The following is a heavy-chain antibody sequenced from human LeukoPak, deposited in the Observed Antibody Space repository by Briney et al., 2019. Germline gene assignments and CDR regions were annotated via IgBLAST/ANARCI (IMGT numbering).Heavy chain of an antibody. D-gene: IGHD3-10*01. Sequence: SETLSLTCTVSGGSISSYYWSWIRQPPGKGLEWIWYIYYSGSTNYNPSLKSRVTISVDTSKNQFSLKLSSVTAADTAVYYCAAVRGPTRNYYYYMDVWGKGTTVTVSS. V-gene: IGHV4-59*01. CDR3: AAVRGPTRNYYYYMDV. J-gene: IGHJ6*03. CDR1: GGSISSYY. CDR2: IYYSGST.